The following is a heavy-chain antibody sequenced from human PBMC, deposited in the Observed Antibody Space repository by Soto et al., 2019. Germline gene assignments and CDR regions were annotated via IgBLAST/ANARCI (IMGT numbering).Heavy chain of an antibody. D-gene: IGHD2-2*01. CDR2: IDIGGNT. V-gene: IGHV3-66*01. Sequence: PGESLKISCAASGFSVTNNYMNWVRQAPGKGLEWVSIIDIGGNTYYADSVKDRFTISRDNSRNTLYLHMDSLRAEDTDVFFCARGRGSTGYLGREHYFDYWGQGTLVTVS. J-gene: IGHJ4*02. CDR1: GFSVTNNY. CDR3: ARGRGSTGYLGREHYFDY.